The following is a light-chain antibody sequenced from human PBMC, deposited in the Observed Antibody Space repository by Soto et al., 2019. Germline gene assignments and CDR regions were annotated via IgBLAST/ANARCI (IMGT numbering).Light chain of an antibody. J-gene: IGKJ2*01. CDR2: DAS. CDR3: HQRSNWPPST. Sequence: EIVLTQSPATLSLSPGESATLSCRASQSVSSYLAWYQQKPGQAPRLLIYDASNRATGIPARFSGSGSGTVFTLTISSLEPEDFAVYYCHQRSNWPPSTFGQGTKLEI. V-gene: IGKV3-11*01. CDR1: QSVSSY.